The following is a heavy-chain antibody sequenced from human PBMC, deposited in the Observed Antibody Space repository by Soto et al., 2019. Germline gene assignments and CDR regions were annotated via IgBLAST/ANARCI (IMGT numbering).Heavy chain of an antibody. J-gene: IGHJ6*02. CDR2: IKQDGSEK. V-gene: IGHV3-7*03. Sequence: LRLSCAASGFTFSSYWMSWVRQAPGKGLEWVANIKQDGSEKYYVDSVKGRFTISRDNAKNSLYLQMNSLRAEDTAVYYCARVVVEWFIYYYYGMDVWGQGTTVTVSS. D-gene: IGHD3-3*01. CDR1: GFTFSSYW. CDR3: ARVVVEWFIYYYYGMDV.